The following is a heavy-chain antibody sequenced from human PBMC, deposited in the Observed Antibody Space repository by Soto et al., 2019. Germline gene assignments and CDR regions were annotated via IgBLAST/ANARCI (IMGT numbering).Heavy chain of an antibody. D-gene: IGHD3-22*01. CDR3: ARAPYDSNEIDY. J-gene: IGHJ4*02. CDR2: IIPIFGTA. CDR1: GGTFSSYA. Sequence: GASVKVFCKASGGTFSSYAISWVRQAPGQGLEWMGGIIPIFGTANYAQKFQGRVTITADESTSTAYMELSSLRSEDTAVYYYARAPYDSNEIDYWGQGTLVTVSS. V-gene: IGHV1-69*13.